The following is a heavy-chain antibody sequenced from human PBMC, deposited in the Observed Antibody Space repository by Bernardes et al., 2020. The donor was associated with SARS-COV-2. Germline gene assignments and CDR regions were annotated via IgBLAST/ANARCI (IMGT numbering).Heavy chain of an antibody. CDR1: GFIIRNNY. J-gene: IGHJ4*02. D-gene: IGHD3-9*01. V-gene: IGHV3-53*01. Sequence: GGSLRLSCAVSGFIIRNNYVTWVRQAPGQGLQWVSVMFADETTYFADSVKGRFTLSRDNSKNTLYLQMNSVRAEDTAVYFCATVNVTLTGSGLNYWGQGALVTDSS. CDR2: MFADETT. CDR3: ATVNVTLTGSGLNY.